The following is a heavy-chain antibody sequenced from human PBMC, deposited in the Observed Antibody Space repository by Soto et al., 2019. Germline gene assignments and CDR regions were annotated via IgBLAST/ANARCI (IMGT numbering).Heavy chain of an antibody. CDR1: GYTFTGYY. V-gene: IGHV1-2*04. D-gene: IGHD2-15*01. Sequence: ASVKVSCKASGYTFTGYYMHWVRQAPGQGLEWMGWINPNSGGTNYAQKFQGWVTMTRDTSISTAYMELSRLRSDDTAVYYCARVNNGCYRSCYFDYWGRGTLVTVSS. CDR2: INPNSGGT. CDR3: ARVNNGCYRSCYFDY. J-gene: IGHJ4*03.